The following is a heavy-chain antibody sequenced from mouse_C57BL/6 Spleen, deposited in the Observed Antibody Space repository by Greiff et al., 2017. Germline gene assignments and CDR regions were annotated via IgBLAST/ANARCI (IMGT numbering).Heavy chain of an antibody. CDR2: IDPSDSYT. CDR3: AREGGLTDYAMDY. CDR1: GYTFTSYW. D-gene: IGHD4-1*01. J-gene: IGHJ4*01. Sequence: QVQLQQPGAELVMPGASVKLSCKASGYTFTSYWMHWVKQRPGQGLEWIGEIDPSDSYTNYNQKFKGKSTLTVDKSSSTAYMQLSSLTSEDSAVYYGAREGGLTDYAMDYWGQGTSVTVAS. V-gene: IGHV1-69*01.